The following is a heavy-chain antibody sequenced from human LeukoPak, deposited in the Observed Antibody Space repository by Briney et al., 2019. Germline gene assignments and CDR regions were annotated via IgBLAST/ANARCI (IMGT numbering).Heavy chain of an antibody. D-gene: IGHD5-18*01. CDR2: IYYSGST. CDR3: ARVSGYSYGVFDY. Sequence: PSETLSLTCTVSGGSISSSSYYWGWIRQPPGKGLEWIGSIYYSGSTYYNPSLKSRFTISVDTSKNQFSLKLSSVTAADTAVYYCARVSGYSYGVFDYWGQGTLVTVSS. V-gene: IGHV4-39*07. CDR1: GGSISSSSYY. J-gene: IGHJ4*02.